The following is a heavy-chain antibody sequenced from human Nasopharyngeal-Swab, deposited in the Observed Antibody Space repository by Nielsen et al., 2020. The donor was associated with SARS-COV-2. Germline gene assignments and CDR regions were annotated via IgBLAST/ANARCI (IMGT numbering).Heavy chain of an antibody. V-gene: IGHV3-7*01. D-gene: IGHD3-10*01. CDR1: GFNFSTYW. CDR2: IKQDGSEK. J-gene: IGHJ6*02. CDR3: ARDWSSGSGSSYYYYGMDV. Sequence: GESLKISCAASGFNFSTYWMSWVRQAPGKGLEWVANIKQDGSEKYFIESVKGRFTISKDNAKNYLYLQMNSLRAEDTAVYYCARDWSSGSGSSYYYYGMDVWGQGTTVTVSS.